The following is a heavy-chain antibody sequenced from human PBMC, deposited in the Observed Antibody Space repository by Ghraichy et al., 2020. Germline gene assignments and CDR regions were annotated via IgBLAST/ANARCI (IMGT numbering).Heavy chain of an antibody. CDR3: ARESGEWWRNAFDI. V-gene: IGHV3-48*02. CDR1: GFTFSSYS. Sequence: GGSLRLSCAASGFTFSSYSMNWVRQAPGKGLEWVSYISSSSSTIYYADSVKGRFTISRDNANNPLYLQMNSLRDEDTAVYYCARESGEWWRNAFDIWGQGTIVTVSS. J-gene: IGHJ3*02. CDR2: ISSSSSTI. D-gene: IGHD2-15*01.